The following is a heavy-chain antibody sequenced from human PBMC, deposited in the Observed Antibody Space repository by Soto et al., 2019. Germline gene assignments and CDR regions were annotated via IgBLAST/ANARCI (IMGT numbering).Heavy chain of an antibody. J-gene: IGHJ3*02. CDR3: ARGDLKSVAFDI. CDR2: IYYSGST. V-gene: IGHV4-30-4*08. Sequence: PSETLSLTCTVSGGSISSGGYYWSWIRQHPGKGLEWIGYIYYSGSTYYNPSLKSRVTISVDTSKNQFSLKLSSVTAADTAVYYCARGDLKSVAFDIWGQGTTVTVSS. CDR1: GGSISSGGYY.